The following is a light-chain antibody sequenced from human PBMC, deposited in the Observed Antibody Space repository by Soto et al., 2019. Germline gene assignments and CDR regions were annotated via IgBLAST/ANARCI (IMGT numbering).Light chain of an antibody. CDR3: QQYNNWPPVT. Sequence: ESVLTQSPATLSLSPGERATLCCRASQSVSSNLAWYQQKPGQAPRLLIYGASTRATGIPARFSGSGSGTEFTLTISSLQSEDFAVYYCQQYNNWPPVTFGQGTKVDI. J-gene: IGKJ1*01. V-gene: IGKV3-15*01. CDR2: GAS. CDR1: QSVSSN.